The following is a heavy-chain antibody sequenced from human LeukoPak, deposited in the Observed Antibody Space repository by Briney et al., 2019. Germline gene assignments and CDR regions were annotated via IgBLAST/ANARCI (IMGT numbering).Heavy chain of an antibody. V-gene: IGHV1-46*01. D-gene: IGHD3-10*01. Sequence: ASVKVSCKASGYTFTNYYTHWVRQAPGQGREWLGRMNPGGGDTHYAQKFQGRVTMTTDTSTSTVNMELSSLRSEDTAVYSCARELSGGFFDYWGQGTLV. CDR3: ARELSGGFFDY. CDR1: GYTFTNYY. CDR2: MNPGGGDT. J-gene: IGHJ4*02.